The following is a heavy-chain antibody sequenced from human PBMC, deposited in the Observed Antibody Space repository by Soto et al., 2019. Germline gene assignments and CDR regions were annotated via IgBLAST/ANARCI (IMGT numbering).Heavy chain of an antibody. D-gene: IGHD1-26*01. V-gene: IGHV3-7*01. J-gene: IGHJ6*02. CDR2: IKQDGTEK. CDR1: GFTFSTYW. CDR3: TTSPHRDSERVFV. Sequence: GGSLRLSCAASGFTFSTYWMSWVRRTPGKGLEWVANIKQDGTEKYYVDSVRGRLTVSRDNAKSSLYLQMNSLRVEDTAVYYCTTSPHRDSERVFVWGQGTTVTVSS.